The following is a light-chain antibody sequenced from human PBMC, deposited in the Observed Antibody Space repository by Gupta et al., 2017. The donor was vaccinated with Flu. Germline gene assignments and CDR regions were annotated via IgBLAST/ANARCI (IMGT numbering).Light chain of an antibody. V-gene: IGKV1-5*03. Sequence: PSTLSASVGDRVTITCRASQSISDYLAWHQQKPGKAPNLLIYKASRAQSGVPSRFSGSGYGTEGTLTISSRQPDDFATDYCEQESSSHRTFGEGTKVEIK. CDR2: KAS. CDR1: QSISDY. CDR3: EQESSSHRT. J-gene: IGKJ1*01.